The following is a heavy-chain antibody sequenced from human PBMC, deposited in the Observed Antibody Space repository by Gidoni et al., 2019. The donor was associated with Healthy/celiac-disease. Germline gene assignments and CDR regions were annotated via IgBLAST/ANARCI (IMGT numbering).Heavy chain of an antibody. D-gene: IGHD6-6*01. CDR3: ARATRRAYSSSSGAFDI. CDR1: GGSFSGYY. Sequence: QVQLQQWGAGLLKPSETLSLTCAVYGGSFSGYYWSWIRQPPGKGLEWIGEINHSGSTNYNPSLKSRVTISVDTSKNQFSLKLSSVTAADTAVYYCARATRRAYSSSSGAFDIWGQGTMVTVSS. CDR2: INHSGST. V-gene: IGHV4-34*01. J-gene: IGHJ3*02.